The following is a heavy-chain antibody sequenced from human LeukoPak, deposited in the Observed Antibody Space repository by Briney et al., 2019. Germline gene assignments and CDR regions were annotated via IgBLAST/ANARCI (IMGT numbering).Heavy chain of an antibody. Sequence: SETLSPTCAVYNGSFTDYFWSWIRQPPGKGLVWIGEIIHSGSTNYNPSLKSRVTISVDTSKNQFSLKLSSVTAADTAVYYCARGPYYDILTGYYRGRRGALRDKTFDYWGQGTLVTVSS. CDR3: ARGPYYDILTGYYRGRRGALRDKTFDY. CDR2: IIHSGST. D-gene: IGHD3-9*01. CDR1: NGSFTDYF. V-gene: IGHV4-34*01. J-gene: IGHJ4*02.